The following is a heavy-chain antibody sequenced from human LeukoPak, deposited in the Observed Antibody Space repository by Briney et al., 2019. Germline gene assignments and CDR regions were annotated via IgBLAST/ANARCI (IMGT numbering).Heavy chain of an antibody. D-gene: IGHD2-2*01. CDR3: ARNTIRDIVVVPAAGFDI. Sequence: GGSLKLSCAASGFTFSGSAMHWVRQASRKGLEWVGRIRSKANSYATAYAASVKGRFTISRDNSKNTLYLQMNSLRAEDTAVYYCARNTIRDIVVVPAAGFDIWGQGTMVTVSS. CDR1: GFTFSGSA. V-gene: IGHV3-73*01. J-gene: IGHJ3*02. CDR2: IRSKANSYAT.